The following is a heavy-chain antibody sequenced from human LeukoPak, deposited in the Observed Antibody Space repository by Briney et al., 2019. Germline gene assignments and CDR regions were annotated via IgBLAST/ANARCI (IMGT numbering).Heavy chain of an antibody. D-gene: IGHD3-22*01. CDR3: TRVVVDGHSDF. V-gene: IGHV3-21*01. CDR1: GLSFNRYT. Sequence: PGGSLRLSCAASGLSFNRYTMNWVRQAPGKGLEWVSSISGSGVYIYYADSVKGRFTISRDNAKNSLYLQMNSLRAEDTAVYYCTRVVVDGHSDFWGQGILVTVSS. J-gene: IGHJ4*02. CDR2: ISGSGVYI.